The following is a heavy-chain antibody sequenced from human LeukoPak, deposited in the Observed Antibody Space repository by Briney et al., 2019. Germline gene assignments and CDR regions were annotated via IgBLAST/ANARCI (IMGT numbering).Heavy chain of an antibody. CDR1: GFTFSSYA. CDR2: ISGSGGST. V-gene: IGHV3-23*01. J-gene: IGHJ4*02. D-gene: IGHD2-2*01. CDR3: AKDEAPTNLDY. Sequence: GGSLRLFCAASGFTFSSYAMSWVRQAPGKGLEWVSAISGSGGSTYYADSVKGRFTISRDNSKNTLYLQMNSLRAEDTAVHYCAKDEAPTNLDYWGQGTLVTVSS.